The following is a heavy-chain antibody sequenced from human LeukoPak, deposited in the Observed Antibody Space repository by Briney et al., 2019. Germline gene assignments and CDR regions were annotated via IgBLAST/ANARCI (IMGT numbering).Heavy chain of an antibody. Sequence: GGSLRLSYAASGFTFSSYAMSWVRQAPGKGLEWVSAISGSGGSTYYADSVEGRFTISRDNSKNTLYLQMNSLRAEDTAVYYCAKGVVTTSEIDYWGQGTLVTVSS. CDR1: GFTFSSYA. V-gene: IGHV3-23*01. D-gene: IGHD4-11*01. CDR2: ISGSGGST. J-gene: IGHJ4*02. CDR3: AKGVVTTSEIDY.